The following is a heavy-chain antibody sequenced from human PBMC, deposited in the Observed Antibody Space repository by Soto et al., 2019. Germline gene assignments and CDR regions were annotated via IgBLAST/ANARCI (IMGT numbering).Heavy chain of an antibody. J-gene: IGHJ4*02. D-gene: IGHD3-10*01. CDR1: GGSISSYY. V-gene: IGHV4-59*08. CDR2: IYYSGST. Sequence: PSETQSLTCTVSGGSISSYYWSWIRQPPGKGLEWIGYIYYSGSTNYNPSLKSRVTISVDTSKNQFSLKLNSMTAADTAVYYCARHNYGSGSTYFDYWGQGTLVTVSS. CDR3: ARHNYGSGSTYFDY.